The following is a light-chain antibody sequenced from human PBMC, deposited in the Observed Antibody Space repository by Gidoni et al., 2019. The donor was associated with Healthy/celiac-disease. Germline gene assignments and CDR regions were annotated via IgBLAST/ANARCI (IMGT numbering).Light chain of an antibody. J-gene: IGKJ3*01. Sequence: ELVLTHPPATLPLPPGERATLSCRASQSVSSYLAWYQQKPGQAPRLLIYDASNRATGIPARFSGSGSGTDFTLTISSLEPEDFAVYYCQQRSNWIFTFGPGTKVDIK. CDR3: QQRSNWIFT. CDR2: DAS. V-gene: IGKV3-11*01. CDR1: QSVSSY.